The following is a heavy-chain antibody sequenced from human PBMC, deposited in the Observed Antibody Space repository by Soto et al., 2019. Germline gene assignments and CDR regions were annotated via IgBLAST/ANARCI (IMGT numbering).Heavy chain of an antibody. D-gene: IGHD3-16*01. V-gene: IGHV1-69*01. CDR3: ARDGGRHSGGIDY. CDR2: IIPIFGTA. Sequence: QVQLGQSGAEVKKPGSSVKVSCKASGGTFSSYSINWVRQAPGQGLEWMGEIIPIFGTANYAQKFQGRVTITADESTSTAYMELSSLRSEYTAVYYCARDGGRHSGGIDYWGQGTLVTVSS. J-gene: IGHJ4*02. CDR1: GGTFSSYS.